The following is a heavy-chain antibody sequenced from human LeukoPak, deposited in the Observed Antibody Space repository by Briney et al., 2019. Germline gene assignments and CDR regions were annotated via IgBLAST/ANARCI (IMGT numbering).Heavy chain of an antibody. V-gene: IGHV4-4*02. CDR2: IYHSGST. Sequence: SETLSLTCAVSGGSISSSNWWSWVRQPPGKGLEWIGEIYHSGSTNYNPSLKSRVTISVDTSKNQFSLKLSSVTAADTAVYYCARRQVAVAGRRNRRGGWFDPWGQGTLVTVSS. CDR3: ARRQVAVAGRRNRRGGWFDP. D-gene: IGHD6-19*01. J-gene: IGHJ5*02. CDR1: GGSISSSNW.